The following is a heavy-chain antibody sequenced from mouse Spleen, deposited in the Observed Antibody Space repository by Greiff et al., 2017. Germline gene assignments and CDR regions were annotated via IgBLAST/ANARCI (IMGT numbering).Heavy chain of an antibody. D-gene: IGHD3-1*01. CDR1: GYTFTDYE. J-gene: IGHJ4*01. CDR2: IDPETGGT. CDR3: TRGSSGALMDY. V-gene: IGHV1-15*01. Sequence: QVQLQQSGAELVRPGASVTLSCKASGYTFTDYEMHWVKQTPVHGLEWIGAIDPETGGTAYNQKFKGKAILTADKSSSTAYMELRSLTSEDSAVYYCTRGSSGALMDYWGQGTSVTVSS.